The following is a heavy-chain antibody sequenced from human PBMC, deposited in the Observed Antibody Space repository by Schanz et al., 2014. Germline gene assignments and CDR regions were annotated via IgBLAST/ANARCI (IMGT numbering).Heavy chain of an antibody. J-gene: IGHJ4*02. CDR2: INGNGGIT. CDR1: GFTFSNHG. D-gene: IGHD3-10*01. Sequence: VQLVESGGGVVQPGRSLRLSCAASGFTFSNHGMHWVRQAPGKGLEWVSAINGNGGITYYADPVKGRFIISRDNSKNNSKNALYVQMNSLRAEDAAVYYCAKDQGSYGSGSYSYFDYWGQGTLANVSS. V-gene: IGHV3-23*04. CDR3: AKDQGSYGSGSYSYFDY.